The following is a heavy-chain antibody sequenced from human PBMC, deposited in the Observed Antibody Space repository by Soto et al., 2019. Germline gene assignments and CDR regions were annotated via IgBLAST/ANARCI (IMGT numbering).Heavy chain of an antibody. Sequence: QAHLEQSGAEVKRPGASVKVSCKASGYTFSDFDINWLRQASGQGPEWMGWMNAKSGDTFFAQRLQGKFNMTGDTSLSTASMEVGSLTSYDTAMYYCARGNPFNYAGFDVWGQGTTVAVSS. V-gene: IGHV1-8*01. CDR2: MNAKSGDT. D-gene: IGHD3-16*01. CDR3: ARGNPFNYAGFDV. J-gene: IGHJ6*02. CDR1: GYTFSDFD.